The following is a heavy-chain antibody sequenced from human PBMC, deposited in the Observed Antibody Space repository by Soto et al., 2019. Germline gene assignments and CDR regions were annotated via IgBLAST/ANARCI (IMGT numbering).Heavy chain of an antibody. V-gene: IGHV1-69*13. J-gene: IGHJ6*04. Sequence: ASVKVSCKASGGTFSSYAISWVRQAPGQGLEWMGGIIPIFGTANYAQKFQGRVTITADESTSTAYMELSSLRSEDTAVYYCARAARRDYYYGMDFWGKGTTVTVSS. CDR3: ARAARRDYYYGMDF. CDR1: GGTFSSYA. D-gene: IGHD6-6*01. CDR2: IIPIFGTA.